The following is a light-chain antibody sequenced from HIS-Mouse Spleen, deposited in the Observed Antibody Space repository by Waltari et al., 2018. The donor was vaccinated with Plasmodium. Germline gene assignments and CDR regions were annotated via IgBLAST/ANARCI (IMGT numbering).Light chain of an antibody. CDR3: YSTDSSGNHRV. CDR1: ALQQKY. Sequence: SYALTQPPSVSVSPGQTARLTCSGDALQQKYAYWYPQKSGQAPVLVIYEDSKRPSGIPERFSGSSSGTMATLTISGAQVEDEADYYCYSTDSSGNHRVFGGGTKLTVL. V-gene: IGLV3-10*01. CDR2: EDS. J-gene: IGLJ3*02.